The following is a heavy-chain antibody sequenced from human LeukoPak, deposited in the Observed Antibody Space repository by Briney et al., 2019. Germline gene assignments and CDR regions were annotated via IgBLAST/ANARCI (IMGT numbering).Heavy chain of an antibody. Sequence: GGSLRLSCTTSGFSFKTYSMSWVRQAPGKGLEWVSAINDDTPYYTDSVKGRFTVSRDNSRDTLYLHLNSLRAEDTAIYYCAKEYDLWHEQGDWFDTWGQGVLVTVSS. CDR3: AKEYDLWHEQGDWFDT. CDR1: GFSFKTYS. V-gene: IGHV3-23*01. D-gene: IGHD3-3*01. CDR2: INDDTP. J-gene: IGHJ5*02.